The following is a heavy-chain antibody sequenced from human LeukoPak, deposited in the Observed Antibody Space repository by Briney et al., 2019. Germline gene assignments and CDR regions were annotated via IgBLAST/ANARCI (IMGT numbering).Heavy chain of an antibody. V-gene: IGHV4-59*01. CDR1: GDSISNYH. J-gene: IGHJ3*02. D-gene: IGHD1-1*01. CDR2: ISYGGST. Sequence: ASETLSLTCTVSGDSISNYHWSWIRQPPGKGLEWIGYISYGGSTYYNPSLKSRVTISVDTSKNQFSLRLSSMTAADTAVYYCARQRYNWNVPDAFDIWGQGTMVTVSS. CDR3: ARQRYNWNVPDAFDI.